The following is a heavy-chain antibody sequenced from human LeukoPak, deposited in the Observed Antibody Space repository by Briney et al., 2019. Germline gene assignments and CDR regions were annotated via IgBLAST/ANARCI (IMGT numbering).Heavy chain of an antibody. CDR2: ISGSSDST. V-gene: IGHV3-23*01. Sequence: GGSLRLSCVASEFTFSRYAMSWVRQVPGKGPECVSVISGSSDSTYYADSVKGRFTISRDNSKDTLYLQMNSLRAEDTAVYYCAKLPRAMAAVAYWGQGTLVTVSS. CDR3: AKLPRAMAAVAY. D-gene: IGHD6-19*01. J-gene: IGHJ4*02. CDR1: EFTFSRYA.